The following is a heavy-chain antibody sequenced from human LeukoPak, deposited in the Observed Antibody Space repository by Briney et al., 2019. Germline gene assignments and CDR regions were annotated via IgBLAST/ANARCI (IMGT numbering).Heavy chain of an antibody. CDR2: ISIYNGNT. D-gene: IGHD2-21*02. CDR3: ASNPRGDSWTFDY. Sequence: ASVKVSCKASGYTLSSYGVNWVRQALGQGLEWMGWISIYNGNTEYAQILQGRVTMTTDTSTSTVYMELTSLRSDDTAVYYCASNPRGDSWTFDYWGQGTLVTVSS. V-gene: IGHV1-18*04. J-gene: IGHJ4*02. CDR1: GYTLSSYG.